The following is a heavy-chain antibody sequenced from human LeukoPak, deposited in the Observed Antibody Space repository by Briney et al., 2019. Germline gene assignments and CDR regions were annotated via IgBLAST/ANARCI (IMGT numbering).Heavy chain of an antibody. D-gene: IGHD6-6*01. V-gene: IGHV3-15*01. Sequence: GGSLRLSCVASGFTFSSGWMGWVRQAPGKGLEWVGRIKSKTDGGTTDYAAPVKGRFTVSRDDSKNTLCLQVNSLKTEDTAVYYCTTDRSIAARPLFVYWGQGILVTVSS. CDR2: IKSKTDGGTT. CDR1: GFTFSSGW. J-gene: IGHJ4*02. CDR3: TTDRSIAARPLFVY.